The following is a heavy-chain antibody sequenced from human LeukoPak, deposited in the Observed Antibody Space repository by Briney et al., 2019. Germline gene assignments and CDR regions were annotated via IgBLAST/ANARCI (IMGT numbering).Heavy chain of an antibody. Sequence: PGRSLRLSCAASGFTFSSYGMHWVRQAPGKGLEWVSAISGSGGSTYYADSVKGRFTISRDNSKNTLYLQMNSLRAEDTAVYYCAKDIRVLWFGEFPNYFDYWGQGTLVTVSS. CDR3: AKDIRVLWFGEFPNYFDY. J-gene: IGHJ4*02. CDR1: GFTFSSYG. CDR2: ISGSGGST. V-gene: IGHV3-23*01. D-gene: IGHD3-10*01.